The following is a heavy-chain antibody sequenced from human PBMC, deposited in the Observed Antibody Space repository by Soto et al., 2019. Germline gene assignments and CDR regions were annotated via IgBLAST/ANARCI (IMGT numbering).Heavy chain of an antibody. Sequence: SVKVSCKASGGTFSSYAISWVRQAPGQGLEWMGGIIPIFGTANYAQKFQGRVTITADESTSTAYMELSSLRSEDTAVYYCARDRRSEKGIAAAGPLLPWCRMDVWGQGTTVTVSS. CDR1: GGTFSSYA. CDR2: IIPIFGTA. J-gene: IGHJ6*02. D-gene: IGHD6-13*01. CDR3: ARDRRSEKGIAAAGPLLPWCRMDV. V-gene: IGHV1-69*13.